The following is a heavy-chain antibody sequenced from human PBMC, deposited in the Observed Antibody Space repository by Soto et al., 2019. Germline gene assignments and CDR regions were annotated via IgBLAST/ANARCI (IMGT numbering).Heavy chain of an antibody. CDR3: ARELGGWVDDYDAFDI. Sequence: ASVKVSCKASGYTFTSYGISWVRQAPGQGLEWMGWISAYNGNTNYAQKLQGRVTMTTDTSTSTAYMELRSLRSDDTAVYYCARELGGWVDDYDAFDIWGQGTMVTVSS. V-gene: IGHV1-18*01. CDR2: ISAYNGNT. J-gene: IGHJ3*02. CDR1: GYTFTSYG. D-gene: IGHD4-17*01.